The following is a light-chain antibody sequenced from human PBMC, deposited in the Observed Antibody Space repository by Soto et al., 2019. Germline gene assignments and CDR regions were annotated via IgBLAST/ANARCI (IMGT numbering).Light chain of an antibody. Sequence: QPASVSGSPGQSITISCTGTSSDVGGYNYVSWYQHHPGKAPKLMIYDVSNRPSGVSNRFSGSKSGNTASLSISGLQPEDEADYYCSSYRTSNTRQIVCGTGTKVTVL. J-gene: IGLJ1*01. CDR2: DVS. CDR3: SSYRTSNTRQIV. CDR1: SSDVGGYNY. V-gene: IGLV2-14*03.